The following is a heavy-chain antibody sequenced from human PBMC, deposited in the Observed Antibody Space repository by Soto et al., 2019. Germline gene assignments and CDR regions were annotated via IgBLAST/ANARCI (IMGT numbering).Heavy chain of an antibody. Sequence: QVQLQQWGAGLLKPSETLSLTCAVYGGSFSGYYWSWIRQPPGKGLEGIGEINHSGSTNYNPSLKSRVTISVDTSKNQFSLKLSSVAAADTAVYYCARRSAAGPWGQGTLVTVSS. V-gene: IGHV4-34*01. J-gene: IGHJ5*02. D-gene: IGHD6-25*01. CDR3: ARRSAAGP. CDR2: INHSGST. CDR1: GGSFSGYY.